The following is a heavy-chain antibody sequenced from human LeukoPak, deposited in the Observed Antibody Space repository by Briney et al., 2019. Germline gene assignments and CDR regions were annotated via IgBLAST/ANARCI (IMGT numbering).Heavy chain of an antibody. J-gene: IGHJ4*02. CDR1: GFTFDDYA. CDR3: AQVREVF. D-gene: IGHD3-3*01. CDR2: ISWNSGSI. V-gene: IGHV3-9*01. Sequence: GGSLRLSCAASGFTFDDYAMHWVRQAPGKGLEWVSGISWNSGSIGYADSVKGRFTISRDNAKNSLYLQMNSLRAEDTAVYYCAQVREVFWGQGTLVIVSS.